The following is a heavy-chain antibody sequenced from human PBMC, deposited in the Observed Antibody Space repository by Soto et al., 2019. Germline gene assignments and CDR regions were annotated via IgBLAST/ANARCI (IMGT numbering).Heavy chain of an antibody. CDR1: GGTFNTYA. CDR2: VIPLFNTP. V-gene: IGHV1-69*01. CDR3: AMARKWELLGYFYGMDV. D-gene: IGHD1-26*01. Sequence: QVQLVQSGAEVKKPGSSAKVSCKASGGTFNTYAITWVRQAPGQGFEWMGGVIPLFNTPDYAQKFQGRLTSTADESTSTVYLELRGMSSADTAVYFWAMARKWELLGYFYGMDVWGQGTTVTVSS. J-gene: IGHJ6*02.